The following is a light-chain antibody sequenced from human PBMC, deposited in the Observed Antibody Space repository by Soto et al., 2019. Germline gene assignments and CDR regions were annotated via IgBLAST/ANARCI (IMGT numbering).Light chain of an antibody. CDR1: QSVSGY. V-gene: IGKV3-11*01. CDR2: DAS. J-gene: IGKJ4*01. Sequence: EIVFTQSPATLSLSPGERATLSCRASQSVSGYLAWYQQKPGQAPRLLIYDASNRATGIPARFSGSGSGTDFTLTISRLEPEDFAVYYCEYYGSSITFAGGTKVDIK. CDR3: EYYGSSIT.